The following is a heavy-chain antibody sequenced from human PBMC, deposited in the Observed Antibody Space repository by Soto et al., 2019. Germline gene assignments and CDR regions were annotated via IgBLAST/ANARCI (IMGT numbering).Heavy chain of an antibody. Sequence: DVQLVESGGGLIQPGGSLRLSCEASGLTVTGKKYVAWLRQAPGKGLEWVSGVYDTDGTYYADSVKGRFTSSRDNSKTIVYLEMNSLRPDDTAIYDCATWRLREHAYDIWGLGTTVTVSS. D-gene: IGHD4-17*01. CDR1: GLTVTGKKY. CDR3: ATWRLREHAYDI. CDR2: VYDTDGT. J-gene: IGHJ3*02. V-gene: IGHV3-53*01.